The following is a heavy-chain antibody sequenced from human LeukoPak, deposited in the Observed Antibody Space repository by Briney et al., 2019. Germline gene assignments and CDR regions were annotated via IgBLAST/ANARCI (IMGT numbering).Heavy chain of an antibody. V-gene: IGHV4-59*08. D-gene: IGHD1-1*01. CDR1: GGSINTYY. CDR2: IYDSGST. CDR3: ARGFDWNPGYMDV. J-gene: IGHJ6*03. Sequence: SETLSLTCTVSGGSINTYYWSWIRQPPGKGLEWIGYIYDSGSTNYNPSLKSRVTISVDTSKNQFSPKLSSVTAADTAVYYCARGFDWNPGYMDVWGKGTTVTVSS.